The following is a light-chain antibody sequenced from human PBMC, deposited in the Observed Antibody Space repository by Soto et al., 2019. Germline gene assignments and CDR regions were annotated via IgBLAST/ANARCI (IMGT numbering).Light chain of an antibody. CDR3: QQYGSSPIT. Sequence: NVLTQSPVTLSLSPGERATLSCRASQTVSSTYLAWYQQKPGQAPRLLIYGASSRATGIPDRFSGTVSGTDFTLTISRLEPEDFAVYYCQQYGSSPITFGQGTRLEIK. CDR1: QTVSSTY. CDR2: GAS. V-gene: IGKV3-20*01. J-gene: IGKJ5*01.